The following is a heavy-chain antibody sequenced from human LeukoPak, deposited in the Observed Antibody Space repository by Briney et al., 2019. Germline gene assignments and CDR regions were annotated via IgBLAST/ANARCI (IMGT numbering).Heavy chain of an antibody. CDR3: ARNRRIAARGNDAFDI. D-gene: IGHD6-6*01. Sequence: SETLSLTCTVSGGSISSSSYYWGWIRQPPGKGLGWIGSIYYSGSTYYNPSLKSRVTISVDTSKNQFSLKLSSVTAADTAVYYCARNRRIAARGNDAFDIWGQGTMVTVSS. V-gene: IGHV4-39*07. CDR1: GGSISSSSYY. CDR2: IYYSGST. J-gene: IGHJ3*02.